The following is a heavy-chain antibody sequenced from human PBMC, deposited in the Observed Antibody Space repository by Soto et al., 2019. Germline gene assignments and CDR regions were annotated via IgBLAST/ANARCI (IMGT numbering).Heavy chain of an antibody. V-gene: IGHV1-69*13. CDR1: GYTFTSYY. J-gene: IGHJ3*02. CDR3: ARETLNYYDSSGDAFDI. Sequence: GSSVKVSCKASGYTFTSYYMHWVRQAPGQGLEWMGGLIPIFGTANYAQKFQGRVTITADESTSTAYMELSSLRSEDTAVYYCARETLNYYDSSGDAFDICGQGTMVTVSS. CDR2: LIPIFGTA. D-gene: IGHD3-22*01.